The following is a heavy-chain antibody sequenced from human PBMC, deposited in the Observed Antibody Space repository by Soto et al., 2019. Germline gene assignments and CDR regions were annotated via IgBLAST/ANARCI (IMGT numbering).Heavy chain of an antibody. V-gene: IGHV4-4*07. CDR1: GGSISSYY. CDR3: ARGDGSGSSFYFDY. D-gene: IGHD3-10*01. J-gene: IGHJ4*02. CDR2: IYTSGST. Sequence: QVQLQESGPGLVKPSETLSLTCTVSGGSISSYYWSWIRQPAGKGLEWIGRIYTSGSTNYNPSLKSRVTMSVDTSKNQFALKLSSVTAADTAVYYCARGDGSGSSFYFDYWGQGTLVTVSS.